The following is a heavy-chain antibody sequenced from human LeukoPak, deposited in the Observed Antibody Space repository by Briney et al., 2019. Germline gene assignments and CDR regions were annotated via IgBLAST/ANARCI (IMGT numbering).Heavy chain of an antibody. CDR1: GYTFTGYW. Sequence: GESLKISSDGLGYTFTGYWIVWVRHVPGKGREWMGFIYPGDSRTRYNPSFEGQVPISADKSINTDYLQWKSLKASDDAIYYCECRDLRSTWSGLWGQGTLVTVSS. J-gene: IGHJ5*02. D-gene: IGHD5/OR15-5a*01. CDR2: IYPGDSRT. CDR3: ECRDLRSTWSGL. V-gene: IGHV5-51*01.